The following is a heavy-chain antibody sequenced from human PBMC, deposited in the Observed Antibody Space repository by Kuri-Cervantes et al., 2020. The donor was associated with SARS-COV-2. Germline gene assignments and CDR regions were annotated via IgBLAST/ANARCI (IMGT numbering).Heavy chain of an antibody. J-gene: IGHJ6*02. Sequence: GESLKISCAASGLTFSSYAMHWVRQAPGKGLEWVAVISYDGSNKYYADSVKGRFTTSRDNSKNTLYLQMNSLRAEDTAVYYCARDLFGGGGYYYGMDVWGQGTTATVSS. CDR1: GLTFSSYA. D-gene: IGHD4-23*01. V-gene: IGHV3-30-3*01. CDR2: ISYDGSNK. CDR3: ARDLFGGGGYYYGMDV.